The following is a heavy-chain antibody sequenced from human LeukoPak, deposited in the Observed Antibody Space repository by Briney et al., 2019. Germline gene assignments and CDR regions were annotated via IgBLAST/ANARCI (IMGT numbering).Heavy chain of an antibody. D-gene: IGHD1-26*01. Sequence: HPGGSLRLSCAASGFTFSSYWTSWVRQAPGKGLEWVANIKQDGSEKYYVDSVKGRFTISRDNAGNSLYLQMNTLRAEDTAVYFCARDRWDLEYWGQGTLVTVSS. V-gene: IGHV3-7*01. CDR3: ARDRWDLEY. CDR2: IKQDGSEK. CDR1: GFTFSSYW. J-gene: IGHJ4*02.